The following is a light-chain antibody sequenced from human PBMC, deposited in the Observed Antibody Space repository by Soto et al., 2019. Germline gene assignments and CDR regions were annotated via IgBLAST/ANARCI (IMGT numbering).Light chain of an antibody. CDR3: GSYTASSTLV. V-gene: IGLV2-14*03. J-gene: IGLJ1*01. Sequence: QSALTQPASVSGSPGQSITISCTGTSSDVGGYSHVSWYQHHPGKAPKLIIYDVTTRPSGISNSFSASKSGNTASLTISRLQAEDEADYYCGSYTASSTLVFGTGTKVTVL. CDR1: SSDVGGYSH. CDR2: DVT.